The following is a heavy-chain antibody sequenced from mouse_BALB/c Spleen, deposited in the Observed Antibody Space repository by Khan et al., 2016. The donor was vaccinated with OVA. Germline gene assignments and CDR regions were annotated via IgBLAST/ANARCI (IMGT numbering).Heavy chain of an antibody. CDR1: GLSLINYG. J-gene: IGHJ3*01. V-gene: IGHV2-3*01. CDR2: MWGDGTT. D-gene: IGHD1-2*01. CDR3: GIMYYGLAWFAY. Sequence: QVQLKESGPGLVAPSQSLSITCTVSGLSLINYGVSWIRQPPGKGLEWLGVMWGDGTTNYHSTLKPRLSINKDNSTSQVFLQLTSLQTDDTATSFCGIMYYGLAWFAYWGQGTLVTVSA.